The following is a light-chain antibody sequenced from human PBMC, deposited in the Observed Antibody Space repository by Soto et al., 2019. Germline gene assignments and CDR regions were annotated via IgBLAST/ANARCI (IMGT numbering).Light chain of an antibody. V-gene: IGKV3-11*01. CDR1: QSVNNY. CDR2: DAS. Sequence: ESVLTQSPATLSLSPGERATLSCRASQSVNNYLAWYQQTPGQAPRLLIYDASTRATGIPARFSGSGSGTDFTLTISILEPEDFAVYYCQQRIDWPLTFGGGTKVDIK. CDR3: QQRIDWPLT. J-gene: IGKJ4*01.